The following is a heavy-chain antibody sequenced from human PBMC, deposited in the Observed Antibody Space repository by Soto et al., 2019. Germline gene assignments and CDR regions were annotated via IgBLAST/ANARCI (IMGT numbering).Heavy chain of an antibody. CDR2: MNPNSGNT. J-gene: IGHJ4*02. V-gene: IGHV1-8*02. Sequence: ASVKVSCKASGCTFSSYVISWVRQAPGQGLEWMGWMNPNSGNTGYAQKFQGRVTMTRNTSISTAYMELSSLRSEDTAVYYCARTDKEYSSSAPDYWGQGTLVTVSS. D-gene: IGHD6-6*01. CDR1: GCTFSSYV. CDR3: ARTDKEYSSSAPDY.